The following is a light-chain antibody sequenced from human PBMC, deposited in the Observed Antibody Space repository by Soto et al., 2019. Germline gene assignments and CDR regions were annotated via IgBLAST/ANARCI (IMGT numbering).Light chain of an antibody. CDR1: SSNIGAGYD. Sequence: QSVLTQPPSVSGAPGQRVTISCTGSSSNIGAGYDVHWYQRLPGTAPKLLIYGNSNRPSGVPDRFSGSKSGTSASLAITGLQAEDEADYCCQSYDSSLSGSVVFGGGTQLTVL. CDR2: GNS. J-gene: IGLJ2*01. V-gene: IGLV1-40*01. CDR3: QSYDSSLSGSVV.